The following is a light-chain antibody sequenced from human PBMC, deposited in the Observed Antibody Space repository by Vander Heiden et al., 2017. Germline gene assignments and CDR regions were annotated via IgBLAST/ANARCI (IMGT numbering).Light chain of an antibody. J-gene: IGLJ2*01. CDR3: CSYAGSSNVV. V-gene: IGLV2-23*01. CDR1: SSGVGSYNL. CDR2: EGS. Sequence: QSALTQPASVSGSPGQSITISCTGTSSGVGSYNLVSWYQQHPGKAHKLMIYEGSKRSAGVSNRFSGSKSGNTASLTISGLQAEDEADYYCCSYAGSSNVVFGGGTKLTVL.